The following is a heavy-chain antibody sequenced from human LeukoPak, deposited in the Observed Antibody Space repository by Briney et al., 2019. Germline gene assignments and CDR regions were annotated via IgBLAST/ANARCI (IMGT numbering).Heavy chain of an antibody. J-gene: IGHJ4*02. CDR3: ANDKG. CDR1: GYSISSGYY. CDR2: IYHSGST. Sequence: NASETLSLTCTVSGYSISSGYYWGWIRQPPGKGLEWIGSIYHSGSTYYNPSLKSRVTISVDTSKNQFSLKLSSVTAADTAVYYCANDKGWGQGTLVTVSS. V-gene: IGHV4-38-2*02.